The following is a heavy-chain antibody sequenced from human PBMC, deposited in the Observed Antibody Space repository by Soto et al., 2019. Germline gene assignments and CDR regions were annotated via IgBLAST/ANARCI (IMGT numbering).Heavy chain of an antibody. Sequence: SETLSLTCTVSGGSMISYYWSWIRQHPGKGLEWIGYIYYSGSTYYNPSLKSRVTISVDTSKNQFSLKLSSVTAADTAVYYCARAYPDFWSGYYTGIAFDIWGQGTMVTVSS. V-gene: IGHV4-59*06. CDR3: ARAYPDFWSGYYTGIAFDI. CDR1: GGSMISYY. J-gene: IGHJ3*02. CDR2: IYYSGST. D-gene: IGHD3-3*01.